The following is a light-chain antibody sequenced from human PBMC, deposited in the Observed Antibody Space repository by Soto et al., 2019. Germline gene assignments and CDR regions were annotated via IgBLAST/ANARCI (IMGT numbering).Light chain of an antibody. CDR2: DVN. Sequence: QSVLTQPASVSGSPGQSITISCTGISSDIGHYNYVSWYQQYPGKAPKLMIYDVNSRPSGVSNRFSGSKSGNTASLTISGLQAEDEADYYCCSYAISSTRVFGGGTQLTV. V-gene: IGLV2-14*01. J-gene: IGLJ2*01. CDR3: CSYAISSTRV. CDR1: SSDIGHYNY.